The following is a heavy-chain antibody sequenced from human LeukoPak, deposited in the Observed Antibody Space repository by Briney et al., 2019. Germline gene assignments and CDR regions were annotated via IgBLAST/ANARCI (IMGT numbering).Heavy chain of an antibody. CDR1: KFTFSDYA. J-gene: IGHJ4*02. V-gene: IGHV3-30-3*01. CDR2: ISDNGGKT. D-gene: IGHD5-24*01. Sequence: PGRALTLSCVASKFTFSDYAMHWVRQTAGKGLEWVALISDNGGKTHYANSVKGRFTISRDNSKNTLYLQMNSLRAEDTAVYYCARDSEMATYFDYWGQGTLVTVSS. CDR3: ARDSEMATYFDY.